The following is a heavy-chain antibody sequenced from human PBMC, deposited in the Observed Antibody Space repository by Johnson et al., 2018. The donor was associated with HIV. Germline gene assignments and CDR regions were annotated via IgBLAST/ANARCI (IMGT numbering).Heavy chain of an antibody. Sequence: VQLVESGGGVVKPGGSLRLSCAASRFTVSGNYMTWVRQAPGKGLEWVGRIKSKTDGGTTDYAAPVKGRFTISRDDSKNTLYLQMNSLKTEDTAVYYCAKTAAADAFDIWGQGTMVTVSS. D-gene: IGHD2-2*01. J-gene: IGHJ3*02. V-gene: IGHV3-15*01. CDR1: RFTVSGNY. CDR3: AKTAAADAFDI. CDR2: IKSKTDGGTT.